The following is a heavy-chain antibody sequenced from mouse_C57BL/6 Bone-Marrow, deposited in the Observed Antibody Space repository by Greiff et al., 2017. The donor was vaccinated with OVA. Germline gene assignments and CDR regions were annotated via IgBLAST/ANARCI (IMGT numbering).Heavy chain of an antibody. J-gene: IGHJ1*03. CDR2: IPPNSGST. CDR3: ATPGFHWYFDV. CDR1: GYTFTSYW. Sequence: QVQLQQPGAELVKPGASVKLSCKASGYTFTSYWMHWVKQRPGQGLEWIGMIPPNSGSTNYNEKFKSKATLTVDKSSSTAYMQLSSLTSEDSAVYYCATPGFHWYFDVWGTGTTVTVSS. V-gene: IGHV1-64*01.